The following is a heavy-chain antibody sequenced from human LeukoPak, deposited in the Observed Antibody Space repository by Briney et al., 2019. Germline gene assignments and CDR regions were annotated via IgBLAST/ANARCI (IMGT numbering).Heavy chain of an antibody. J-gene: IGHJ5*02. CDR2: MNPNSGNT. D-gene: IGHD3-3*01. V-gene: IGHV1-8*01. CDR3: ARGRTPGYYDFWSGQGDWFDP. CDR1: GYTFTSYD. Sequence: ASVKVSCKASGYTFTSYDITWVRQATGQGLEWMGWMNPNSGNTGYAQKFQGSVTMTRNTSISTASMELSSLRSEDTAVYYCARGRTPGYYDFWSGQGDWFDPWGQGTLVTVSS.